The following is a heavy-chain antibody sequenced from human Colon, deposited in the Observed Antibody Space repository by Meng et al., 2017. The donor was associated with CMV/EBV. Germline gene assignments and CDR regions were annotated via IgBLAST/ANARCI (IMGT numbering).Heavy chain of an antibody. V-gene: IGHV3-21*01. CDR2: ISASNTYV. J-gene: IGHJ5*02. CDR1: GFTFSVYS. CDR3: PPYPDRPLSFLLFSS. D-gene: IGHD2/OR15-2a*01. Sequence: EVQLVEAGGGLAKPGGSLRLSCAASGFTFSVYSMNWVRQTPGKGLEWVSSISASNTYVRYSDSMKCRFTISRNNAENSVSLQMNSLRAEDTAVSYFPPYPDRPLSFLLFSSWGQGTLVTVSS.